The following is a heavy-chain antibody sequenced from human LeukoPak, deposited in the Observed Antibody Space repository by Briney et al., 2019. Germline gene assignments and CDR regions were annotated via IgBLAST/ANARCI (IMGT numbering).Heavy chain of an antibody. D-gene: IGHD2-8*01. Sequence: ASVKVSCKASGYTFTSYAMHWVRQAPGQRLEWMGWISAYNGNANYAQKLQGRVTMTTDTSTSTAYMELRSLRSDDTAVYYCARDRGMVYAYYWGQGTLVTVSS. CDR1: GYTFTSYA. J-gene: IGHJ4*02. CDR2: ISAYNGNA. V-gene: IGHV1-18*01. CDR3: ARDRGMVYAYY.